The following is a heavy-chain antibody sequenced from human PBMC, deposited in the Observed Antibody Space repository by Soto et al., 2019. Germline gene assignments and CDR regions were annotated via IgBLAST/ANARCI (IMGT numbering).Heavy chain of an antibody. V-gene: IGHV3-53*01. CDR3: AREKVYDYDVLTGYYQYYGMDV. CDR2: IYSGGST. CDR1: GFTVSSNY. J-gene: IGHJ6*02. D-gene: IGHD3-9*01. Sequence: GGSLRLSCAASGFTVSSNYMSWVRQAPGKGLEWVSVIYSGGSTYYADSVKGRFTISRDNSKNTLYLQMNSLRAEDTAVYYCAREKVYDYDVLTGYYQYYGMDVWGQGTTVTVS.